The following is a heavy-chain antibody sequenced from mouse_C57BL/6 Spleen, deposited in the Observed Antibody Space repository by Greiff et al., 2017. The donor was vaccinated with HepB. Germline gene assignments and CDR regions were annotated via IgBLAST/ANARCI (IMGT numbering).Heavy chain of an antibody. CDR3: ARPFITTVAFDY. J-gene: IGHJ2*01. D-gene: IGHD1-1*01. CDR1: GYTFTDYY. V-gene: IGHV1-26*01. CDR2: INPNNGGT. Sequence: EVQLQQSGPELVKPGASVKISCKASGYTFTDYYMNWVKQSHGKSLEWIGDINPNNGGTSYNQKFKGKATLTVDKSSSTAYMELRSLTSEDSAVYYCARPFITTVAFDYWGQGTTLTVSS.